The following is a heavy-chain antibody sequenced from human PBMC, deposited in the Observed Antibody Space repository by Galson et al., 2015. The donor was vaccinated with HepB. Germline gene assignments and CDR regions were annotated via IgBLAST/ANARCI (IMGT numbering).Heavy chain of an antibody. V-gene: IGHV1-18*01. Sequence: SVKVSCKASGYTFTSYGISWVRQAPGQGLEWMGWISAYNGNTNYAQKLQGRVTMTTDTSTSTAYMELRSLRSDDTAVYYCARDLEGVTMVRGVITDHGNDYWCQGTLGTVSS. CDR1: GYTFTSYG. CDR3: ARDLEGVTMVRGVITDHGNDY. J-gene: IGHJ4*02. CDR2: ISAYNGNT. D-gene: IGHD3-10*01.